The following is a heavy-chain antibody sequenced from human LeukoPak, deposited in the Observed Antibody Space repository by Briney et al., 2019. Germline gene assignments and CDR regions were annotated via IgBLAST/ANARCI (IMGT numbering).Heavy chain of an antibody. J-gene: IGHJ4*02. D-gene: IGHD3-3*01. V-gene: IGHV6-1*01. CDR3: AREPYYDFWSGYLNY. CDR2: TYYRSKWYN. CDR1: GDSVSSNSAA. Sequence: SQTLSLTCAISGDSVSSNSAAWNWIRQSPSRGLEWLGRTYYRSKWYNDYAVSVKSRITINPDTSKNQFSLQLNSVTPEDAAVYYCAREPYYDFWSGYLNYWGQGTLVTVSS.